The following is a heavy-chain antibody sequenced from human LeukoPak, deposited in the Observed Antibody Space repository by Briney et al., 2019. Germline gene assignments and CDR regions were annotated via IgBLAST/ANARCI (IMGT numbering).Heavy chain of an antibody. Sequence: PGRSLRLSCAASGFTFSSYAMHWVRQAPGKGLEWVAVISYDGSNKYYADSVKGRSTISRDNSKNTLYLQMNSLRAEDTAVYYCARDRYYYDSSGYFVGYYWGQGTLVTVSS. CDR2: ISYDGSNK. J-gene: IGHJ4*02. D-gene: IGHD3-22*01. CDR3: ARDRYYYDSSGYFVGYY. CDR1: GFTFSSYA. V-gene: IGHV3-30-3*01.